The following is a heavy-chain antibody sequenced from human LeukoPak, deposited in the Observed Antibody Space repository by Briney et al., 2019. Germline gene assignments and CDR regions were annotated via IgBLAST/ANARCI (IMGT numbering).Heavy chain of an antibody. D-gene: IGHD1-1*01. CDR3: AKEGNNNWYYFDY. CDR2: ISWNSGSI. Sequence: QPGRSLRLSCAASGFTFDDYAMLWVRQAPGKGLEWVSGISWNSGSIGYADSVKGRFTISRDNAKNSLYLQMNSLRAEDTALYYCAKEGNNNWYYFDYWGQGTLVTVSS. CDR1: GFTFDDYA. J-gene: IGHJ4*02. V-gene: IGHV3-9*01.